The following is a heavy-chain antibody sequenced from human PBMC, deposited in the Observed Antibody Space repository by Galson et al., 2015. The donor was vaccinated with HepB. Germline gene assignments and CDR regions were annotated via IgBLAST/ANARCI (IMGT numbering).Heavy chain of an antibody. J-gene: IGHJ4*02. CDR1: GFSFSSYA. D-gene: IGHD5-12*01. V-gene: IGHV3-23*01. CDR2: ISGSDGST. CDR3: AKRKYRSGYDLRTIHALTPHY. Sequence: SLRLSCAVSGFSFSSYAMSWVRQAPGKGLEWVSSISGSDGSTYYADSVKGRFTIYRDNSKNTLYLRMNTLRAEDTAVYYCAKRKYRSGYDLRTIHALTPHYWGQGTLVTVSS.